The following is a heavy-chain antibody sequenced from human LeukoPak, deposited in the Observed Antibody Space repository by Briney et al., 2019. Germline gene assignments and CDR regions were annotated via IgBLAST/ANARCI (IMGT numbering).Heavy chain of an antibody. D-gene: IGHD6-19*01. CDR2: ISAYNGNT. CDR1: GYTFTSYG. CDR3: ARLPYSSGWTGAHYFDY. J-gene: IGHJ4*02. Sequence: GASEKVSCKASGYTFTSYGISWVRQAPGQGLELLGCISAYNGNTNYAQKLQGRVTMTTDTSTSTAYMELRSLRSDDTAVYYCARLPYSSGWTGAHYFDYWGQGTLVTVSS. V-gene: IGHV1-18*01.